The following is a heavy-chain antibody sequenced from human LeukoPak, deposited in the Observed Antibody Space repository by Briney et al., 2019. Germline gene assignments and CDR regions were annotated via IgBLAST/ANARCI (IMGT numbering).Heavy chain of an antibody. J-gene: IGHJ4*02. CDR2: ISGSGGST. V-gene: IGHV3-23*01. CDR1: GFTFSSYA. CDR3: AKGVGAARPTRMVYFDY. D-gene: IGHD6-6*01. Sequence: GGSLRLSCAASGFTFSSYAMSWVRQAPGKGLEWVSAISGSGGSTYYADSVKGRFTISRDNSKNTLSLQMNSLRAEDTAVYYCAKGVGAARPTRMVYFDYWGQGTLVTVSS.